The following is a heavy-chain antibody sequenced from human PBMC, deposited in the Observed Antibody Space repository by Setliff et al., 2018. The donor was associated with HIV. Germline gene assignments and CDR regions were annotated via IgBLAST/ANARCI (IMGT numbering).Heavy chain of an antibody. Sequence: ASVKVSCKASGYSFTTYSLNWVRQVPGQGVEWMGWISSNTGNPTYAQDFTGRFVFSLDTSFNTAYLQITTLKAEDSAVYYCARVGSYWSTFDYWGQGALVTVSS. CDR2: ISSNTGNP. V-gene: IGHV7-4-1*02. J-gene: IGHJ4*02. D-gene: IGHD1-26*01. CDR3: ARVGSYWSTFDY. CDR1: GYSFTTYS.